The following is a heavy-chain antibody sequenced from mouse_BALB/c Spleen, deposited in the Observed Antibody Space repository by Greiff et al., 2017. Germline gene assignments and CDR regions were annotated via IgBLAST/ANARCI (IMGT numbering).Heavy chain of an antibody. CDR1: GFTFSSYY. CDR3: AFSITTAFDY. J-gene: IGHJ2*01. D-gene: IGHD1-2*01. V-gene: IGHV5-6-2*01. CDR2: INSNGGST. Sequence: EVQGVESGGGLVKLGGSLKLSCAASGFTFSSYYMSWVRQTPEKRLELVAAINSNGGSTYYPDTVKGRFTISRDNAKNTLYLQMSSLKSEDTALYYCAFSITTAFDYWGQGTTLTVSS.